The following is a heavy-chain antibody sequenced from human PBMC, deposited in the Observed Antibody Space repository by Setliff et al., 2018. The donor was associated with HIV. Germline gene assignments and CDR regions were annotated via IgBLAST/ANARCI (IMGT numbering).Heavy chain of an antibody. D-gene: IGHD5-12*01. CDR3: ARRGYSGYASGWFGP. J-gene: IGHJ5*02. Sequence: SETLSLTCTVSGASISSYYWSWLRQPPGKGLEWLGYIYHSGGVNYNPSLKGRGTISLDTSKNQFSLRLTPVTAADTAVYYCARRGYSGYASGWFGPWGQGTLVTVSS. CDR2: IYHSGGV. CDR1: GASISSYY. V-gene: IGHV4-59*08.